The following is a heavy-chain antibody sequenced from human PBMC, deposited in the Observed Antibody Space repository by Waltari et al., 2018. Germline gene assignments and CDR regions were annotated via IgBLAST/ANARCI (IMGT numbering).Heavy chain of an antibody. D-gene: IGHD6-13*01. J-gene: IGHJ4*02. CDR2: RWYDGINQ. CDR3: ARQGYSGSSLTYDY. V-gene: IGHV3-33*01. Sequence: QVQLVESGGGVVQPGRSLRLSCAASGFTFTSYGMHWVRQAPGKGLEWVAVRWYDGINQYYADSVKGRFTISRDISKSTLYLQMNSLGPQDTAVYYCARQGYSGSSLTYDYWGQGTLVTVSS. CDR1: GFTFTSYG.